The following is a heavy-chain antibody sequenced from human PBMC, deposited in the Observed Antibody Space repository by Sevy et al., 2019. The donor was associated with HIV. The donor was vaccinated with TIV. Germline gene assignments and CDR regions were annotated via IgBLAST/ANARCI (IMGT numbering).Heavy chain of an antibody. Sequence: GGSLRLSCAASGFTVSSNYMSWVRQAPGKGLEWVSVIYSGGSTYYADSVKGRFTISRDNSKNTLYLQMNSLRAEDTAVYYCASPGWLRVVTGWLHFDYWGQGTLVTVSS. J-gene: IGHJ4*02. CDR1: GFTVSSNY. CDR2: IYSGGST. V-gene: IGHV3-53*01. CDR3: ASPGWLRVVTGWLHFDY. D-gene: IGHD5-12*01.